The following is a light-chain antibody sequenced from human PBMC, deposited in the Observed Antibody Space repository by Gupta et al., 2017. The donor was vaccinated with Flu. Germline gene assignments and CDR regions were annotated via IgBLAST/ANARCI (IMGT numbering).Light chain of an antibody. V-gene: IGKV1-39*01. CDR3: QQGNNTPLT. CDR1: QRIGTY. CDR2: AAS. Sequence: DTQMTQSPSSLSAYVGDRVTITCRASQRIGTYVNWYQQKVGKAPNLLIYAASSLQSGVPSRFSGSGSGTYFTLTISSLQPEDSATYYCQQGNNTPLTFGGGTKVEIK. J-gene: IGKJ4*01.